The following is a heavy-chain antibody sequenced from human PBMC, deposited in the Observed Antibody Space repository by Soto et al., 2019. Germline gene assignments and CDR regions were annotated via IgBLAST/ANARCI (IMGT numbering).Heavy chain of an antibody. J-gene: IGHJ5*01. CDR2: VSNDGIRK. CDR1: GFIFSGSG. D-gene: IGHD3-22*01. Sequence: QVQLVESGGGVVQPGRSLRLTCAASGFIFSGSGMHWVRQAPGKGLEWVALVSNDGIRKYYGDSVKGRFTISRDNAENTLYLQMTSLRAEDTAVYYCARCVGGSMYDNSGKYDSWGQGTLVTVSS. V-gene: IGHV3-30*03. CDR3: ARCVGGSMYDNSGKYDS.